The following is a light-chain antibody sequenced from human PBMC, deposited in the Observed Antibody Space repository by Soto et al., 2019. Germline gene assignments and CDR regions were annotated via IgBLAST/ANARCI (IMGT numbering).Light chain of an antibody. J-gene: IGKJ4*01. V-gene: IGKV3-20*01. CDR2: GAS. CDR3: QKYGSSPLT. Sequence: EFVLTQSPGTLCLSTVAVATLSCRSSQTVRNNYLAWYQQKPGQAPRLLIYGASSRATGIPDRFSGSGSGTDFTLTISRLEPEDFAVYYCQKYGSSPLTCGGGHKGAIK. CDR1: QTVRNNY.